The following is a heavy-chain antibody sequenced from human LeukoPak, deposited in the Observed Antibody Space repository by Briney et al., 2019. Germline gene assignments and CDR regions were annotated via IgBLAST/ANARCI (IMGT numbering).Heavy chain of an antibody. J-gene: IGHJ3*02. V-gene: IGHV3-23*01. CDR1: GFTFSSHA. CDR2: ISGSGGDA. Sequence: GGSLRLSCAASGFTFSSHAMSWVRQAPGKGLEWVSAISGSGGDASYAGSVKGRFTISRDNSKNTLYLQMNSLRAEDTAVYYCARASGDYWLPDAFDIWGQGTMVTVSS. D-gene: IGHD4-17*01. CDR3: ARASGDYWLPDAFDI.